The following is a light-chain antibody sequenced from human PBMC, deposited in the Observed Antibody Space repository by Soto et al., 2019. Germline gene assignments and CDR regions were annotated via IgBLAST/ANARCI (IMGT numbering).Light chain of an antibody. V-gene: IGKV1-17*01. CDR2: AAS. J-gene: IGKJ5*01. CDR1: QSISTY. Sequence: DIQMTQSPSSLSASVGDRVTITCRASQSISTYLSWHQQKPGKAPKLLIYAASTLESGVPSRFSATVSGTEFSLTITSLQPEDFATYYCQQLFDSPITFGQGTRLEIK. CDR3: QQLFDSPIT.